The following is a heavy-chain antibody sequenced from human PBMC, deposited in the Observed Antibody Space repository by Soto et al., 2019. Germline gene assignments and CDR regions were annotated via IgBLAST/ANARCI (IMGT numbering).Heavy chain of an antibody. D-gene: IGHD3-22*01. V-gene: IGHV4-34*01. CDR1: GGSFSGYY. CDR2: IHHSGST. J-gene: IGHJ4*02. Sequence: QVQLQQWGAGLLKPSETLSLTCAVYGGSFSGYYWNWIRQPPGKGLEWIGEIHHSGSTNYNPSLKSRVTISLDTSKNRFSLSLSSVTAADTAVYYCARGGENPKYYDTSAYFDYWGQGTLVTVSS. CDR3: ARGGENPKYYDTSAYFDY.